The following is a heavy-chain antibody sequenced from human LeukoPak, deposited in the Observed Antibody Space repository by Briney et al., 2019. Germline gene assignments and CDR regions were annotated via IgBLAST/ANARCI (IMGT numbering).Heavy chain of an antibody. CDR2: IIPIFGTA. J-gene: IGHJ4*02. D-gene: IGHD6-19*01. CDR1: GGTFSSYA. Sequence: SVTVSCKASGGTFSSYAISWVRQAPGQGLEWMGGIIPIFGTANYAQKFQGRVTITAGKSTSTAYMELSSLRSEDTAVYYCASIYSSGWYGEYYFDYWGQGTLVTVSS. CDR3: ASIYSSGWYGEYYFDY. V-gene: IGHV1-69*06.